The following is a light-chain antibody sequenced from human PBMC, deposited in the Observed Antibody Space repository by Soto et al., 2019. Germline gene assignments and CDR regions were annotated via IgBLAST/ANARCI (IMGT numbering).Light chain of an antibody. Sequence: QSALTQPASVSGSPGQSITISCTGTSSDVGRYNYVSWYQQHPGKVPKLMIYEVSNRPSGVSNRFSGSKSGNTASLTISGLQAEDEADYYCSSYTGSITYVFGTGTKVTVL. CDR1: SSDVGRYNY. CDR2: EVS. V-gene: IGLV2-14*01. CDR3: SSYTGSITYV. J-gene: IGLJ1*01.